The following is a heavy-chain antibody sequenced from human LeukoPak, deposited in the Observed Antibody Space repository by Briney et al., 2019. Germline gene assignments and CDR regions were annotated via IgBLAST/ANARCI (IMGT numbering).Heavy chain of an antibody. V-gene: IGHV1-46*01. Sequence: ASVKVSCKASGYTFTKYYMHWVRQAPGQGLEWMGIINPSCGSTSYAQKFQGRVTMTRDTSTSTVYMELSSLRSEDTTVYYCARGPIAAAGDYWGQGTLVTVSS. D-gene: IGHD6-13*01. J-gene: IGHJ4*02. CDR1: GYTFTKYY. CDR2: INPSCGST. CDR3: ARGPIAAAGDY.